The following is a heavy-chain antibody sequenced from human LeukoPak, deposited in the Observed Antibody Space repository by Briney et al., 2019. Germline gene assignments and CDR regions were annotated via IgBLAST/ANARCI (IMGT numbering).Heavy chain of an antibody. CDR2: IDHRGST. CDR1: GGSFSGYY. J-gene: IGHJ5*02. Sequence: PSETLSLTCGVFGGSFSGYYWSWIRQTPGKGLEWIGEIDHRGSTNYNPSLKSRVTMSGDTSKNQFSVKLTSVTAADTAVYYCARGRRVRRGSWSPSWLDPWGQGTLVTVSS. D-gene: IGHD5-24*01. V-gene: IGHV4-34*01. CDR3: ARGRRVRRGSWSPSWLDP.